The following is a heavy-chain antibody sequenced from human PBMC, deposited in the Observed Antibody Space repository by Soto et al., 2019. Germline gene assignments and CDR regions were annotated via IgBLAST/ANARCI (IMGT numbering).Heavy chain of an antibody. CDR1: GFTFSDYH. V-gene: IGHV3-72*01. Sequence: EMQLVESGGGLVQPGGSLRLSCAASGFTFSDYHMEWVRQAPGKGLEWIGRARNDPRARTTQHAASVRGRFITSRDDSEYSLYLQMNSLKTEDTAVYYCVGSLQYWGQGTLVTVSS. D-gene: IGHD6-13*01. CDR2: ARNDPRARTT. CDR3: VGSLQY. J-gene: IGHJ4*02.